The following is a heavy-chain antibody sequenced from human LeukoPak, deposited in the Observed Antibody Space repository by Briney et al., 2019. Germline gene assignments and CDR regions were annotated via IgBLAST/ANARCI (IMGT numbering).Heavy chain of an antibody. CDR3: TRGPRYFDWTYDIIDGEFGKY. CDR1: GFTFSRYW. V-gene: IGHV3-74*01. Sequence: GGSLRLSCAASGFTFSRYWMHWVRQAPGKGLVWVSRINSDGSSTNYADSVKGRFTISRDNAKNTLYLQMNSLRADDTAVYYCTRGPRYFDWTYDIIDGEFGKYWGQGTLVTVSS. CDR2: INSDGSST. D-gene: IGHD3-9*01. J-gene: IGHJ1*01.